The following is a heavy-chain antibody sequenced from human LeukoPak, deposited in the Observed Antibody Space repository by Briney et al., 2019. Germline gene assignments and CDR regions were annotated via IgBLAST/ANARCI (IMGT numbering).Heavy chain of an antibody. Sequence: EASVKVSCKASGYTFTSYGISWVRQAPGQGLEWIGWISAYNGNTNYAQKLQGRVTMTTDTSTSTAYMELRSLRSDDTAVYYCARDGFTMVRGTLDYWGQGTLVTVSS. CDR1: GYTFTSYG. V-gene: IGHV1-18*01. D-gene: IGHD3-10*01. CDR3: ARDGFTMVRGTLDY. CDR2: ISAYNGNT. J-gene: IGHJ4*02.